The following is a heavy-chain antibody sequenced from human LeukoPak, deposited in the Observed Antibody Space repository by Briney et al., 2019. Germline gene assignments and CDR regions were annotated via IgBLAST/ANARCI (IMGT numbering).Heavy chain of an antibody. CDR3: TKNSGYDFSLDY. CDR1: GFTFDDYA. Sequence: GGSLRLSCAASGFTFDDYAMHWVRQAPGKGLEWVSLISGDGGSTYYADSVKGRFTISRDNSKNSLYLQMNSLRTEDTALYYCTKNSGYDFSLDYWGQGTLVTVSS. D-gene: IGHD5-12*01. V-gene: IGHV3-43*02. J-gene: IGHJ4*02. CDR2: ISGDGGST.